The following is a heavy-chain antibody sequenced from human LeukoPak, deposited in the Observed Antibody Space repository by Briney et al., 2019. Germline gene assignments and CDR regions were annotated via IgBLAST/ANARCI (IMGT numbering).Heavy chain of an antibody. Sequence: PSETLSLTCAVYGGSFSGYYWSWIRQPPGKGLEWIGEINHSGSTNYNPSLKSRVTISVDTSKNQFSLKLSYVTAADTAVYYCARDGPLDSSGYYRTYYYYYGMDVWGQGTTVTVSS. D-gene: IGHD3-22*01. V-gene: IGHV4-34*01. CDR2: INHSGST. CDR3: ARDGPLDSSGYYRTYYYYYGMDV. J-gene: IGHJ6*02. CDR1: GGSFSGYY.